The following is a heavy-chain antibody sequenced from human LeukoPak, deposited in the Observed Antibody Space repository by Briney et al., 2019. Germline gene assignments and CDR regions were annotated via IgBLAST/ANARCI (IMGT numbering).Heavy chain of an antibody. J-gene: IGHJ6*02. D-gene: IGHD6-19*01. CDR1: GYTFTSYG. V-gene: IGHV1-18*01. CDR3: ARETTRSGWSLYYYYYGMDV. CDR2: ISAYNGNT. Sequence: GASVKVSCKASGYTFTSYGNSWVRQAPGQGLEGMGWISAYNGNTNYAQKLQCRVTMTTDTSTSTAYMELRSLRSDDTAVYYCARETTRSGWSLYYYYYGMDVWGQGTTVTVYS.